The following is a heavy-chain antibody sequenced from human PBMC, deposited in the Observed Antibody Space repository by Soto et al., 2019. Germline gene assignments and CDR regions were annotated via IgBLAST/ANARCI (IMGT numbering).Heavy chain of an antibody. CDR3: ESTVRVVMDY. J-gene: IGHJ4*02. D-gene: IGHD3-10*02. Sequence: QVQLAESGGGVVQPGRSLRLSCAASGFTFSSYGMHWVRQAPGKGLEWVAVISYNGSNKYYADSVKGRFNISRDNSKRTMYLQMDRLRAEATAVYYSESTVRVVMDYLGQGALVTVFS. V-gene: IGHV3-30*03. CDR2: ISYNGSNK. CDR1: GFTFSSYG.